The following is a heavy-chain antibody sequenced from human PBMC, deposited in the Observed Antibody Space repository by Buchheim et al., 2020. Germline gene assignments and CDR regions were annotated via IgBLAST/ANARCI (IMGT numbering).Heavy chain of an antibody. CDR1: GFTFTSSA. Sequence: QMQLVQSGPEVKKPGTSVKVSCKASGFTFTSSAVQWVRQARGQRLEWIGWIVVGSGNTNYAQKFQERVTITRDMSTSTAYMELSSLRSEDTAVYYCAAGERYGYYYYYGMDVWGQGTT. D-gene: IGHD1-1*01. J-gene: IGHJ6*02. CDR2: IVVGSGNT. V-gene: IGHV1-58*01. CDR3: AAGERYGYYYYYGMDV.